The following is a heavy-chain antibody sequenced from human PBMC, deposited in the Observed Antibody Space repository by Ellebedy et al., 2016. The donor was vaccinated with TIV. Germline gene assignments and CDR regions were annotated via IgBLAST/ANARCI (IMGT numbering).Heavy chain of an antibody. CDR3: ARGWFGSGMGV. CDR2: TYYWSKWNN. Sequence: SQTLSLTCVISGDSVSTDIGWNWIRQSPSRGLEWLGRTYYWSKWNNDYAVSLKSRITINPDTSKNLFPLQLNSVTPEDTAVYYCARGWFGSGMGVWGQGTTVTVSS. V-gene: IGHV6-1*01. CDR1: GDSVSTDIG. D-gene: IGHD3-10*01. J-gene: IGHJ6*02.